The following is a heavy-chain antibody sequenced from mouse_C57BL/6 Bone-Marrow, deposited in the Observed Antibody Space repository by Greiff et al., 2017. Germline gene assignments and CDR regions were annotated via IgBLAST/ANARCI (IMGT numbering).Heavy chain of an antibody. Sequence: EVQLVESGGDLVKPGGSLKLSCAASGFTFSSYGMSWVRQTPDKRLEWVATISSGGSYTYYPDGVKGRFTISRDNAKNTLYLQMSSLKSEDTAMYYCARLLRKYFDYWGQGTTLTDAS. J-gene: IGHJ2*01. CDR2: ISSGGSYT. D-gene: IGHD2-3*01. CDR1: GFTFSSYG. CDR3: ARLLRKYFDY. V-gene: IGHV5-6*01.